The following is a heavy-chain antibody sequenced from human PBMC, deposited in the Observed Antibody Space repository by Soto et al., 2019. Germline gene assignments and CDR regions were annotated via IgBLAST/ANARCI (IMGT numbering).Heavy chain of an antibody. CDR3: ARTYDSSDQIGWGWFDP. Sequence: QVQLQQWGAGLLKPSETLSLTCAVYGGSFSGYYWSWIRQPPGKGLEWIGEINHSGSTNYNPSPRVRGTISVDTSKNQFSLKLRSVTAADTAVYYCARTYDSSDQIGWGWFDPWGQGTLVHVSS. CDR2: INHSGST. CDR1: GGSFSGYY. D-gene: IGHD3-22*01. J-gene: IGHJ5*02. V-gene: IGHV4-34*01.